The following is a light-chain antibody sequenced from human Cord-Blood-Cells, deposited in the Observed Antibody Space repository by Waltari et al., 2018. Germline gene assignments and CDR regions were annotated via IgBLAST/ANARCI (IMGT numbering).Light chain of an antibody. J-gene: IGLJ3*02. Sequence: SSELTQDPPVSVALGQTVRIPCQGDTLRSYYASWYQQKPGQAPVLVIYGKNNRPPGIPERFSGSSSGNTASLTITGAQAEDEADYYCNSRDSSGNHWVFGGGTKLTVL. CDR2: GKN. V-gene: IGLV3-19*01. CDR1: TLRSYY. CDR3: NSRDSSGNHWV.